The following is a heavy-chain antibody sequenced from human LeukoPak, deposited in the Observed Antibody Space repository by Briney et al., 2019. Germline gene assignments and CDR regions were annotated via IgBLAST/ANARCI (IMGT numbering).Heavy chain of an antibody. J-gene: IGHJ4*02. CDR3: AKLDYGGNRPGAFDY. CDR2: ISGSGGST. V-gene: IGHV3-23*01. CDR1: GFTFSSYA. Sequence: QPGGSLRLSCAASGFTFSSYAMSWVRQAPGRGLEWVSAISGSGGSTYYADSVKGRFTTSRDNSKNTLYLQMNSLRAEDTAVYYCAKLDYGGNRPGAFDYWGQGTLVTVSS. D-gene: IGHD4-23*01.